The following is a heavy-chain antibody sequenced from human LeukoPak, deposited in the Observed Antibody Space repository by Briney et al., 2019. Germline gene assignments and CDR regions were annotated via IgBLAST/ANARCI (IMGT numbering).Heavy chain of an antibody. J-gene: IGHJ4*02. CDR2: ITSSSSYI. Sequence: GGSLRLSCAASGFTFSSYSMNWVRQAPGKGLEWVSSITSSSSYIHYADSVKGRFTISRDNAKNSLYLQMNSLRAEDTAVYYCARCSGVFGSSDYWGQGTLVTVSS. V-gene: IGHV3-21*01. CDR3: ARCSGVFGSSDY. D-gene: IGHD6-6*01. CDR1: GFTFSSYS.